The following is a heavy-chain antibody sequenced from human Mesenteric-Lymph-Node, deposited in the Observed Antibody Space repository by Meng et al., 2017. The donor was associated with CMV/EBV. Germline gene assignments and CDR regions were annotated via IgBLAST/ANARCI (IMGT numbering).Heavy chain of an antibody. V-gene: IGHV3-7*01. Sequence: GESLKISCAASGFTLSSYWMSWVRQAPGKGLEWVANIKQDGSEKYYVDSVKGRFTISRDNAKNSLYLQMDSLRAEDTAVYYCARDVPYYDSWSGNPPKTDYAMDVWGQGTTVTVSS. D-gene: IGHD3-3*01. CDR2: IKQDGSEK. CDR1: GFTLSSYW. J-gene: IGHJ6*02. CDR3: ARDVPYYDSWSGNPPKTDYAMDV.